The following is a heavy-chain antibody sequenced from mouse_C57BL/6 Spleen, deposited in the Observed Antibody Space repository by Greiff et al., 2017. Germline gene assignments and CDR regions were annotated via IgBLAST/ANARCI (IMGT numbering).Heavy chain of an antibody. CDR3: GRPPWFAY. D-gene: IGHD3-2*02. Sequence: QVHVKQPGAELVKPGASVKLSCKASGYTFTSYWMHWVKQRPGQGLEWIGLIHPNNGSTNYNEKFKSKATLTVDKSSSTAYMQLSSLTSEDCAVYDGGRPPWFAYWGQGTLVTVSA. CDR1: GYTFTSYW. V-gene: IGHV1-64*01. CDR2: IHPNNGST. J-gene: IGHJ3*01.